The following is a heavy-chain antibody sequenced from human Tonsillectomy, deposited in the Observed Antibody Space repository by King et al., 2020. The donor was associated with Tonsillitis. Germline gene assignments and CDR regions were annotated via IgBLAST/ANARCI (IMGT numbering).Heavy chain of an antibody. D-gene: IGHD2-8*01. Sequence: VQLVESGGGLVQPGGALRLSCASSGFTFRSIKINWVRQASGKGLEWGSYLSSSNCTKYYADSVKGRFTISKDNAKNSLDLQMNSLRAEDTGFYYCTRGNGFDYWGQGTLVTVSA. V-gene: IGHV3-48*03. CDR2: LSSSNCTK. J-gene: IGHJ4*02. CDR1: GFTFRSIK. CDR3: TRGNGFDY.